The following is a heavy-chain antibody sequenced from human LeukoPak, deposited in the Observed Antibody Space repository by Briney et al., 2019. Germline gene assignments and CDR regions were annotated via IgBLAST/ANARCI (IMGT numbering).Heavy chain of an antibody. CDR2: IVQSGTT. J-gene: IGHJ4*02. CDR3: ATRPTPRDRDF. D-gene: IGHD4-23*01. CDR1: GLTFSTSD. V-gene: IGHV3-23*01. Sequence: GGSLRLSRVASGLTFSTSDTSWVRQAPGKGPEWLSLIVQSGTTYYAESVEGRFTISRDNSQNTVFMQMNSLRAEDTAVYYCATRPTPRDRDFWGQGTLVTVSS.